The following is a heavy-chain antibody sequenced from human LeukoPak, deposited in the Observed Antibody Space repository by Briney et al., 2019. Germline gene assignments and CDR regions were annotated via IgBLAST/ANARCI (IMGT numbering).Heavy chain of an antibody. J-gene: IGHJ4*02. CDR1: GFTVSSNY. Sequence: GGSLRLSCAASGFTVSSNYMSWVRQVPGKGLEWVSVIYSGGSTYYADSVKGRFTISRDNSKNTLYLQMNSLRAEDTAVYYCARDPYGDPETTDYWGQGTLVTVSS. CDR2: IYSGGST. V-gene: IGHV3-53*01. D-gene: IGHD4-17*01. CDR3: ARDPYGDPETTDY.